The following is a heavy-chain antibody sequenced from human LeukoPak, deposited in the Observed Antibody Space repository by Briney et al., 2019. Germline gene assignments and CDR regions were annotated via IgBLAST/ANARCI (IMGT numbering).Heavy chain of an antibody. CDR2: INPNSGGT. CDR3: ARGVMITFGGVIPLDF. J-gene: IGHJ4*02. CDR1: GYTFTGYY. Sequence: ASVKVSCKASGYTFTGYYTHWVRQAPGQGLEWMGRINPNSGGTNYAQKFQGRVTMTRDTSISTAYMELSRLRSDDTAVYYCARGVMITFGGVIPLDFWGQGTLVTVSS. D-gene: IGHD3-16*02. V-gene: IGHV1-2*06.